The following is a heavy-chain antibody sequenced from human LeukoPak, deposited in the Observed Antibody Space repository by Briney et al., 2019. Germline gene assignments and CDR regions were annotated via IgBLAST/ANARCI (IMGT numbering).Heavy chain of an antibody. CDR3: AKDVATTVTSLGY. D-gene: IGHD4-17*01. J-gene: IGHJ4*02. CDR2: IWYDGSNK. V-gene: IGHV3-33*06. CDR1: GFTFSSYG. Sequence: GGSLRLSCAASGFTFSSYGMHWVRQAPGKGVEGVAVIWYDGSNKYYADSVKGRFTISRDNSKNTLYLQMNSLRAEDTAVYYCAKDVATTVTSLGYWGQGTLVTVSS.